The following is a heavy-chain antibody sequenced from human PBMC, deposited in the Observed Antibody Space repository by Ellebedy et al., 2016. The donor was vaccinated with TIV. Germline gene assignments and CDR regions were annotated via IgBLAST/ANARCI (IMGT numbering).Heavy chain of an antibody. Sequence: AASVKVSCKASGYTFTSYYMHWVRQAPGQGLEWMGIINPSGGSTSYAQKFQGRVTMTEDTSTDTAYMELSSLRSEDTAVYYCATGGLTGDYYYYGMDVWGQGTTVTVSS. D-gene: IGHD3-9*01. V-gene: IGHV1-46*01. CDR3: ATGGLTGDYYYYGMDV. CDR2: INPSGGST. CDR1: GYTFTSYY. J-gene: IGHJ6*02.